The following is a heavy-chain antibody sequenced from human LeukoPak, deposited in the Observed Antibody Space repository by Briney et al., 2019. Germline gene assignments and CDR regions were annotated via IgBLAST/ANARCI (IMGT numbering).Heavy chain of an antibody. J-gene: IGHJ4*02. Sequence: GGSLRLSCAASGFTFSSYSMNWVRQAPGKGLEWVSSISSSSSYIYYADSVKGRFTISRDNAKNSLYLQMNSLRAEDTAVHYCARESDSSSSGAFDYWGQGTLVTVSS. D-gene: IGHD6-6*01. CDR3: ARESDSSSSGAFDY. V-gene: IGHV3-21*01. CDR1: GFTFSSYS. CDR2: ISSSSSYI.